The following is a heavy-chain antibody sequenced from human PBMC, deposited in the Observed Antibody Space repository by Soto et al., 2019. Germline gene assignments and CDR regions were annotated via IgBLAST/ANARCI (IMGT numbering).Heavy chain of an antibody. CDR2: IYYSGST. V-gene: IGHV4-61*01. Sequence: QVQLQESGPGLVKPSETLSLTCTVSGGSVSSGSYYWSWIRQPPGKGLEWIGYIYYSGSTNYNPSLKSRVTISVATSKNQFALKLSSVTAADTAVYYCARDYGDYAACNGMDVWGQGTTVTVSS. CDR1: GGSVSSGSYY. J-gene: IGHJ6*02. CDR3: ARDYGDYAACNGMDV. D-gene: IGHD4-17*01.